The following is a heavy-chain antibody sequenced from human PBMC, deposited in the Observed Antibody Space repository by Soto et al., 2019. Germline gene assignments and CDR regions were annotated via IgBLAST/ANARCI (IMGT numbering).Heavy chain of an antibody. CDR2: ISYDGSNK. J-gene: IGHJ2*01. CDR1: GFTFSSYG. D-gene: IGHD6-6*01. V-gene: IGHV3-30*18. Sequence: QVQLVESGGGVVQPGRSLRLSCAASGFTFSSYGMHWVRQAPGKGLEWVAVISYDGSNKYYADSVKGRFTISRDNSPNALYLQMTSLRAEDTAVYYCAEDQYTEKGNYWYFALWGRGTLVTVSS. CDR3: AEDQYTEKGNYWYFAL.